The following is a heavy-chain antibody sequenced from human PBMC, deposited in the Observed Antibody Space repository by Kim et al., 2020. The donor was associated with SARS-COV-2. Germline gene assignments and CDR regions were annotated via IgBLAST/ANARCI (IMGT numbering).Heavy chain of an antibody. D-gene: IGHD4-17*01. J-gene: IGHJ4*02. Sequence: YARSVTGRFTTSRDHSKNTLSLQMHSLRAEDTAVYYCARGMTTVTAPIDYWGQGTLVTVSS. V-gene: IGHV3-30*01. CDR3: ARGMTTVTAPIDY.